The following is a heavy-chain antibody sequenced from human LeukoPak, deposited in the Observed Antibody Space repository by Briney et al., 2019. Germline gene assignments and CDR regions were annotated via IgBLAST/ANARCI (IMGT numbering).Heavy chain of an antibody. V-gene: IGHV1-2*06. CDR2: INPNSGGT. CDR1: GYTFTGYY. D-gene: IGHD1-1*01. J-gene: IGHJ4*02. Sequence: ASVKASCKASGYTFTGYYMHWVRQAPGQGLEWMGRINPNSGGTNYAQKFQGRVTMTRDTSISTAYMELSRLRSDDTAVYYCARGVRSLYYFDYWGQGTLVTVSS. CDR3: ARGVRSLYYFDY.